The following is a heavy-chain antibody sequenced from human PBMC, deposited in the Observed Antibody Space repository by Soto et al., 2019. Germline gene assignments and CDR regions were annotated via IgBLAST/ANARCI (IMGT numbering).Heavy chain of an antibody. Sequence: QITLKESGPPLVKPTQTLTLTCTFSGFSLNTNAVGVGWIRQPPGKALEWLALLYWDDDKRYSPSLKSRLTITTDTSKNQVVLTMTNMDPVDTATYYCAHRRVRDSSGENFDPWGQGTLVTVSS. CDR1: GFSLNTNAVG. CDR2: LYWDDDK. D-gene: IGHD6-19*01. J-gene: IGHJ5*02. V-gene: IGHV2-5*02. CDR3: AHRRVRDSSGENFDP.